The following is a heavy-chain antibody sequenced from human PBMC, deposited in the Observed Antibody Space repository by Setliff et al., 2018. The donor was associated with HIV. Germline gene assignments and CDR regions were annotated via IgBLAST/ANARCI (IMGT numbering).Heavy chain of an antibody. D-gene: IGHD2-2*01. Sequence: PSETLSLTCSVSGGSIDNNKYYWTWIRQPPGKGLEWTGSIYHTGRTYYNRSLESRLTISIDTSKNQFSLKLTSVTAADTAVYYCARDPRSPVGAFDIWGQGTMVTVSS. CDR2: IYHTGRT. CDR1: GGSIDNNKYY. V-gene: IGHV4-39*07. CDR3: ARDPRSPVGAFDI. J-gene: IGHJ3*02.